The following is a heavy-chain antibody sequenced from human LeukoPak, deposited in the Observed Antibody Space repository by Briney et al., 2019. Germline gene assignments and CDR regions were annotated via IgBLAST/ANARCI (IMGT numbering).Heavy chain of an antibody. CDR2: IKQDGSEK. CDR1: GFTFSSYW. D-gene: IGHD2/OR15-2a*01. CDR3: ARGYYLPTEYSTAFDY. J-gene: IGHJ4*02. Sequence: GGSLRFSCAASGFTFSSYWMSWVRQAPGKGLEWVASIKQDGSEKYYVDSVKGRFTISRDNAKNSLYLQMNSLRAEDTAVYYCARGYYLPTEYSTAFDYWGQGTLVTVSS. V-gene: IGHV3-7*01.